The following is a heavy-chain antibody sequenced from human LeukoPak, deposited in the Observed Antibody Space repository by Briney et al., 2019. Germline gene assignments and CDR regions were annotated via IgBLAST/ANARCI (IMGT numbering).Heavy chain of an antibody. Sequence: ASVKVSCKASGYTFTSYDINWVRQATGQGLEWMGWMNPNSGNTGYAQKFQGRVTMTRNTSISTAYMELSSLRSEDTAVYYCARARLELYYYGMDVWGQGTTVTVSS. D-gene: IGHD1-7*01. J-gene: IGHJ6*02. V-gene: IGHV1-8*01. CDR1: GYTFTSYD. CDR2: MNPNSGNT. CDR3: ARARLELYYYGMDV.